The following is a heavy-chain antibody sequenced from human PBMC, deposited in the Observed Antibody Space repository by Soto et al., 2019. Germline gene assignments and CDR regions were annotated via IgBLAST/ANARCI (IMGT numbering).Heavy chain of an antibody. CDR2: ISAYNGNT. J-gene: IGHJ5*02. V-gene: IGHV1-18*01. CDR3: ARDGFSNGRNWFGP. D-gene: IGHD2-8*01. CDR1: GDTFSNFG. Sequence: RASVKVSCKASGDTFSNFGFSWVRQAPGQGLEWMGWISAYNGNTNYAQRFQGRVTMTTDTSTTTAYMELKSLRSDDTAVYYCARDGFSNGRNWFGPWGQGTLVTVSS.